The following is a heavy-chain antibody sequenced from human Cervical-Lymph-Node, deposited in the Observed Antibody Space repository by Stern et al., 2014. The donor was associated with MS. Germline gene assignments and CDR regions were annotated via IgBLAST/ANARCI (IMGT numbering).Heavy chain of an antibody. CDR2: IFTVFGTP. Sequence: VQLVGSGAEVTKPGSSVQVSCKASGGTFSKFPSSWVRQAPGQGLEWMGGIFTVFGTPTYAQEFRGRVTITADVSTSTVYMELSSLRSDDTAVYYCALSSETSDRWYSLGYDLWGQGTLVTVSS. D-gene: IGHD6-13*01. V-gene: IGHV1-69*01. CDR3: ALSSETSDRWYSLGYDL. J-gene: IGHJ5*02. CDR1: GGTFSKFP.